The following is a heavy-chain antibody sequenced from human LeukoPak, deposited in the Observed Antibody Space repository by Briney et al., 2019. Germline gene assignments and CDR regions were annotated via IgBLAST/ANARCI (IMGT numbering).Heavy chain of an antibody. V-gene: IGHV3-23*01. D-gene: IGHD5-12*01. CDR1: GFTSINYA. J-gene: IGHJ4*02. CDR3: AKGAYDYIEMGYFDS. Sequence: PGGSLRLSCAASGFTSINYAMNWVRQAPGKGLEWVSVLIGSSGSTDYADSVKGRFTISRDTSKNTVFLQMNSLRAEDTAIYYCAKGAYDYIEMGYFDSWGQGSLVTVSP. CDR2: LIGSSGST.